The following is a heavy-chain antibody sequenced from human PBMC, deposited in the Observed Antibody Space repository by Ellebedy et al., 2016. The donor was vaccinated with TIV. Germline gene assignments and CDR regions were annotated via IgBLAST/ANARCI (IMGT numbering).Heavy chain of an antibody. CDR1: GFSFSNYR. Sequence: GESLKISCAASGFSFSNYRMNWVRQAPGKGLEWLSYISSTSNSKYYAGSVKGRFTISRDNAKNSLYLQMNSLRDEDTAVYYCARDPGYYDSSGYYYSYALDIWGQGTMVTVSS. V-gene: IGHV3-48*02. D-gene: IGHD3-22*01. CDR2: ISSTSNSK. CDR3: ARDPGYYDSSGYYYSYALDI. J-gene: IGHJ3*02.